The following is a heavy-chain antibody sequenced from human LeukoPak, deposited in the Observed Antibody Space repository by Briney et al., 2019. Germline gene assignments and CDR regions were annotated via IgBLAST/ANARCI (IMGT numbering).Heavy chain of an antibody. CDR3: AREGGQQLPYYMDV. CDR2: IYYSGST. D-gene: IGHD6-13*01. Sequence: SETLSLTCTVSGGSISSYYWSWTRQPPGKGLEWIGYIYYSGSTNYNPSLKSRVTISVDTSKNQFSLKLSSVTAADTAVYYCAREGGQQLPYYMDVWGKGTTVTVSS. CDR1: GGSISSYY. J-gene: IGHJ6*03. V-gene: IGHV4-59*01.